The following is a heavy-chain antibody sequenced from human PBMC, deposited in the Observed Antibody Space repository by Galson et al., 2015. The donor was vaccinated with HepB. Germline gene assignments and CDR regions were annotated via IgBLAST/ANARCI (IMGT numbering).Heavy chain of an antibody. V-gene: IGHV6-1*01. CDR1: GDSVSSNSAA. J-gene: IGHJ6*02. Sequence: CAISGDSVSSNSAAWNWIRQSPSRGLEWLGRIYYRSKWYNDYAVSVKSRITINPDTSKNQFSLQLNSVTPEDTAVYYCAREVGYSSGWYQDYYYGMDVWGQGTTVTVSS. CDR3: AREVGYSSGWYQDYYYGMDV. CDR2: IYYRSKWYN. D-gene: IGHD6-19*01.